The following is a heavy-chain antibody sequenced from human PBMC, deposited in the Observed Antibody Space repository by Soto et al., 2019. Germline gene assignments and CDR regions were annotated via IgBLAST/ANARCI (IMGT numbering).Heavy chain of an antibody. V-gene: IGHV4-59*03. D-gene: IGHD3-22*01. CDR3: AGGGSIVVDYRRLMDV. CDR2: ICNSGTT. Sequence: QVQLQESGPTLVKPSETLSLTCTVSGGSIRSYCWTWIRQPPGEGLEWIGCICNSGTTNYNPSLKTRVDISIDTQLNQFSLQLSSVTVADTAFHYCAGGGSIVVDYRRLMDVWGKGTTVTVSS. CDR1: GGSIRSYC. J-gene: IGHJ6*03.